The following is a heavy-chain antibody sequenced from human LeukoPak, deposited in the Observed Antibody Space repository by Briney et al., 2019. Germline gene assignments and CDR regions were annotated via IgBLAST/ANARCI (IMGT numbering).Heavy chain of an antibody. D-gene: IGHD2-21*01. CDR3: VRDIQWRFDP. Sequence: ASVKVSCKASGYIFTTYGISCVRQAPGQGLEWMGWISTNKGNTNYAQRLQGRVTMTADTSTSTAYMELRSLRSDDTAIYYCVRDIQWRFDPWGQGTLVTVSS. J-gene: IGHJ5*02. V-gene: IGHV1-18*01. CDR2: ISTNKGNT. CDR1: GYIFTTYG.